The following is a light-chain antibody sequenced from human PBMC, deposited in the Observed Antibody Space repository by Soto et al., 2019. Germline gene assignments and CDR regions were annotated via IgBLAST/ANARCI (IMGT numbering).Light chain of an antibody. Sequence: QSALTQPPSASGSPGQSVTISCTGTSSDVGGYDYVSWYQQYPGKTPKLMIFEVTKRPSGVPDRFSGSKSGNTASLTVSGLQAEDEADYYCQSYDSTLSARYVFGTGTKLTVL. CDR1: SSDVGGYDY. CDR3: QSYDSTLSARYV. V-gene: IGLV2-8*01. CDR2: EVT. J-gene: IGLJ1*01.